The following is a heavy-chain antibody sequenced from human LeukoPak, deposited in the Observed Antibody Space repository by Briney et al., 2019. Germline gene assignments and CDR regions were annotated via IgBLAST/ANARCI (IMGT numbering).Heavy chain of an antibody. CDR2: ISHRGST. Sequence: SETLSLTCTVSGGSISRSGCYWDWIRQPPGEGLEWIGSISHRGSTYYKPSLTSRVTMSIDTSKNQFSLKLTSVTAADTAVYYCARLNAGDPSSRTVDYWGQGTLVTVSS. J-gene: IGHJ4*02. CDR1: GGSISRSGCY. CDR3: ARLNAGDPSSRTVDY. V-gene: IGHV4-39*01. D-gene: IGHD3-10*01.